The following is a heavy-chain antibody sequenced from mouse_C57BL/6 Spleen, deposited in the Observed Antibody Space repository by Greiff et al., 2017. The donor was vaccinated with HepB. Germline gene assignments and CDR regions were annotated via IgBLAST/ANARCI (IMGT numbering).Heavy chain of an antibody. CDR1: GYTFTSYW. V-gene: IGHV1-50*01. J-gene: IGHJ2*01. CDR2: IDPSDSYT. D-gene: IGHD1-1*01. Sequence: QVQLQQPGAELVKPGASVKLSCKASGYTFTSYWMQWVKQRPGQGLEWIGEIDPSDSYTNYNQKFKGKATLTVDTSSSTAYMQLSSLTSEDSAVYYCARGGSYGSSYYYFDYWGHSTTLTVSS. CDR3: ARGGSYGSSYYYFDY.